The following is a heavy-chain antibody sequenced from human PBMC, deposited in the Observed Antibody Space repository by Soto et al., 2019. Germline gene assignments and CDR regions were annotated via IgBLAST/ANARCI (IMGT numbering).Heavy chain of an antibody. CDR3: ARNSSQQLVVAGIYD. J-gene: IGHJ4*02. V-gene: IGHV1-69*02. CDR2: IIPILGIA. CDR1: GGTFSSYT. D-gene: IGHD6-13*01. Sequence: SVKVSCKASGGTFSSYTISWVRQAPGQGLEWMGRIIPILGIANYAQKFQGRVTITADKSTSTAYMELSSLRSEDTAVYYCARNSSQQLVVAGIYDGGQGTLAPVSS.